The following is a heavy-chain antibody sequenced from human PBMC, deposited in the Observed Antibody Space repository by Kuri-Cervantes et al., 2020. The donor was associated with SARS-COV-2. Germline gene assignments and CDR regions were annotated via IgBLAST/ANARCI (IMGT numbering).Heavy chain of an antibody. Sequence: ASVQDSCKASGYTFTGYYMHWVRQAPGQGLEGMGWISTYNGNTDYAQKFQGRVTLTTDTSASTIYMELRSLKSDDTPMYYCARDGAFYDYWGQGTLVTVSS. V-gene: IGHV1-18*04. CDR3: ARDGAFYDY. D-gene: IGHD2/OR15-2a*01. CDR2: ISTYNGNT. J-gene: IGHJ4*02. CDR1: GYTFTGYY.